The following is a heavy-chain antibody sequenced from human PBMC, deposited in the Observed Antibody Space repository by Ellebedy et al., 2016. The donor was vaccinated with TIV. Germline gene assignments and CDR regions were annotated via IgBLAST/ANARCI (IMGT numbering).Heavy chain of an antibody. CDR1: GFTFSSYG. CDR3: AKSYDILTGYYRYFDY. CDR2: IWYDGSNK. J-gene: IGHJ4*02. D-gene: IGHD3-9*01. Sequence: GGSLRLSCAASGFTFSSYGMHWVRQAPGKGLEWVAVIWYDGSNKYYADSVKGRFTISRDNSKNTLYLQMNSLRAEDTAVYYCAKSYDILTGYYRYFDYWGQGTLVTVSS. V-gene: IGHV3-33*06.